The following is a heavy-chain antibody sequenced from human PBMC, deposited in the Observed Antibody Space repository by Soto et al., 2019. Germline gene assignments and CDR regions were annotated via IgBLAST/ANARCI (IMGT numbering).Heavy chain of an antibody. CDR1: GFSLSTSGVG. Sequence: QITLKESGPPLVKPTQTLTLTCTFSGFSLSTSGVGVGWIRQPPGKALEWLALIYWDDDKRYSPSLKSRLTIPKDPSKSQVVLTMTTMDPVDTATYYCAPSRNYGDPKYFQHWGQGTLVTVSS. D-gene: IGHD4-17*01. CDR2: IYWDDDK. J-gene: IGHJ1*01. CDR3: APSRNYGDPKYFQH. V-gene: IGHV2-5*02.